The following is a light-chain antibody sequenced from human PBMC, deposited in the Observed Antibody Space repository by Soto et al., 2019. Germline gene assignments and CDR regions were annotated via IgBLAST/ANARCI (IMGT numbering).Light chain of an antibody. CDR1: ESVSNN. CDR2: GAS. Sequence: EIVMTQSPATLSLSPGERATLSCRASESVSNNLAWYQQKAGQVPRLLIYGASTRATGIPARFSGSGSGTEFTLTISGLQSDDFAVYYCQHYLTWPLTFGGGTKVDIK. CDR3: QHYLTWPLT. J-gene: IGKJ4*01. V-gene: IGKV3-15*01.